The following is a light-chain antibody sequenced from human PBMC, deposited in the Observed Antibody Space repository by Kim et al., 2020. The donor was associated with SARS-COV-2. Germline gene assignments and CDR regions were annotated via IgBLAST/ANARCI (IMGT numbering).Light chain of an antibody. V-gene: IGKV3-11*01. Sequence: EIVLTQSPATLSLSPGERATLSCRASQSVSRYLAWYQHKPGKAPRLLIYDASNRATGIPARFSGSGSGTDFTLTISSLGPEDFAVYYCRHLCNLWTFGQRTKRDIK. CDR1: QSVSRY. J-gene: IGKJ1*01. CDR2: DAS. CDR3: RHLCNLWT.